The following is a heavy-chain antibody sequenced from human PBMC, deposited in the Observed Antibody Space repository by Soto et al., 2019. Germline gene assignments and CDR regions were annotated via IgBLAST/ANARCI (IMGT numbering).Heavy chain of an antibody. CDR1: GGSISSGDYY. J-gene: IGHJ4*02. CDR3: ARGGASTYYDILTGYNDY. CDR2: IYYSGST. Sequence: SETLSLTCTVSGGSISSGDYYWSWIRQPPGKGLEWIGYIYYSGSTYYNPSLKSRVTISVDTSKNQFSLKLSSVTAADTAVYYCARGGASTYYDILTGYNDYWGQGTLVTVSS. V-gene: IGHV4-30-4*01. D-gene: IGHD3-9*01.